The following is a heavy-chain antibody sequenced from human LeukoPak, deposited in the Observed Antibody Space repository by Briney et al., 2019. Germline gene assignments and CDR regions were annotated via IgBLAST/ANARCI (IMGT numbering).Heavy chain of an antibody. CDR1: GFTFSKAW. V-gene: IGHV3-15*01. CDR2: IKRKTDGGTT. J-gene: IGHJ4*02. Sequence: PGGSLRLSCAASGFTFSKAWMSWVRQAPGKGLEWVGRIKRKTDGGTTDYAAPVKGRFTISRDDSKNTLYLQMNSLKTEDTAVYYCTTWDCSSTSCENFDYWGQGTLVTVSS. D-gene: IGHD2-2*01. CDR3: TTWDCSSTSCENFDY.